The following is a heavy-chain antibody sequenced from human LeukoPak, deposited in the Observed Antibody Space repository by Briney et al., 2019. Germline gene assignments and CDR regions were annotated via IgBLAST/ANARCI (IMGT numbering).Heavy chain of an antibody. CDR1: GFTFSSYA. Sequence: RGSLRLSCAASGFTFSSYAMHWVRQAPGKGLEWVAVISYDGSNKYYADSVKGRFTISRDNSKNTLYLQMNSLRAEDTAVYYCARGPYYDFWSGGSGGGDAFDIWGQGTMVTVSS. CDR2: ISYDGSNK. V-gene: IGHV3-30-3*01. J-gene: IGHJ3*02. CDR3: ARGPYYDFWSGGSGGGDAFDI. D-gene: IGHD3-3*01.